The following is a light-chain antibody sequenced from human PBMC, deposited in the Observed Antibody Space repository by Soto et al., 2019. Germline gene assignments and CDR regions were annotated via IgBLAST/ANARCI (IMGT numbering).Light chain of an antibody. CDR2: GAS. CDR1: QSVSSS. J-gene: IGKJ1*01. CDR3: QQYSKWPWT. Sequence: EIVMTQSPATLSVSPGERATLSCRASQSVSSSLAWYQHKPGQPPRPLIYGASTRATGIPARFSGSGSGTEFTLTISSLQSEDFAVYYCQQYSKWPWTFGQGTNVDIK. V-gene: IGKV3-15*01.